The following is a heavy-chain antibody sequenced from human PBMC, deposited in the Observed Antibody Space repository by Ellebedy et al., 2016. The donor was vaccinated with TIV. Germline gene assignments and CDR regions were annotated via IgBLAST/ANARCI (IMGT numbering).Heavy chain of an antibody. CDR1: GFTFSNYW. Sequence: GGSLRLXXVASGFTFSNYWMSRVRQAPGKGLEWVANMKQDGSEKYYVDSVKGRFTISRDNAKNSLYLQMNSLRAQDTAVYYCARAIGSGSSYWGQGTLVTVSS. D-gene: IGHD3-22*01. J-gene: IGHJ4*02. V-gene: IGHV3-7*01. CDR3: ARAIGSGSSY. CDR2: MKQDGSEK.